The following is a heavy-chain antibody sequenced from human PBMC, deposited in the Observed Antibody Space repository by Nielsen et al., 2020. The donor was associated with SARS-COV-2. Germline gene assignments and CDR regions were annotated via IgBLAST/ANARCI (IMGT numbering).Heavy chain of an antibody. D-gene: IGHD5-12*01. J-gene: IGHJ4*02. CDR3: ARGNGHYSGYEGFDY. CDR1: GYTFTSYY. CDR2: INPSGGST. V-gene: IGHV1-46*01. Sequence: ASVKVSCKASGYTFTSYYMHWVRQAPGQGLEWMGIINPSGGSTSYAQKFQGWVTMTRDTSISTAYMELSRLRSDDTAVYYCARGNGHYSGYEGFDYWGQGTLVTVSS.